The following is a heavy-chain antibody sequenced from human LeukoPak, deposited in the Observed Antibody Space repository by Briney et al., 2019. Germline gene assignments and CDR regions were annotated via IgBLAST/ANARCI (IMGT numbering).Heavy chain of an antibody. D-gene: IGHD3-22*01. CDR1: GYTFTSCG. V-gene: IGHV1-18*01. CDR2: ISAYNGNT. J-gene: IGHJ5*02. Sequence: ASVKVSCKASGYTFTSCGINWVRQAPGQGLEWMGWISAYNGNTNYAQKLQGRVTMTTDTSTSTAYMELRSLRSDDTAVYYCARAVGLHYDSSGYYLGVFDPWGQGTLVTVSS. CDR3: ARAVGLHYDSSGYYLGVFDP.